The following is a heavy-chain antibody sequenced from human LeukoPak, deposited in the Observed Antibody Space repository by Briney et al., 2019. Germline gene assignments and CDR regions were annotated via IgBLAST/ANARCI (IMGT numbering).Heavy chain of an antibody. V-gene: IGHV4-34*01. J-gene: IGHJ3*02. CDR1: GGSFSGYY. Sequence: PSETLSLTCAVYGGSFSGYYWSWIRQPPGKGLEWIGEINHSGSTNYNPSLKSRVTISVDTSKNQFSLKLSSVTAADTAVYYCARLGYSSSRAAPKSRAFDIWGQGTMVTVSS. D-gene: IGHD6-13*01. CDR2: INHSGST. CDR3: ARLGYSSSRAAPKSRAFDI.